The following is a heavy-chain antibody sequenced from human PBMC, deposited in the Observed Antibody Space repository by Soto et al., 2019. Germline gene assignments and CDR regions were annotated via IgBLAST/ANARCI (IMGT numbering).Heavy chain of an antibody. D-gene: IGHD6-6*01. V-gene: IGHV4-31*03. J-gene: IGHJ6*03. Sequence: PSETLSLTCTVSGGSISSGGYYWSWIRQHPGKGLEWIGYIYYSGSTYYNPSLKSRVTISVDTSKNQFPLKLSSVTAADTAVYYCARDRSGSSVFYYYYMDVWGKGTTVTVSS. CDR1: GGSISSGGYY. CDR2: IYYSGST. CDR3: ARDRSGSSVFYYYYMDV.